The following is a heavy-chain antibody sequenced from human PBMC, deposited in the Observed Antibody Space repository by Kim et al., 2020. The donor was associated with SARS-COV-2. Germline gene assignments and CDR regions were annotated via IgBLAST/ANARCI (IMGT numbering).Heavy chain of an antibody. D-gene: IGHD3-22*01. CDR3: ARDMCYDSSGYLGDAVDI. CDR1: GGSISSSNW. Sequence: SETLSLTCAVSGGSISSSNWWCWVRQPPGRGLEWIGEIYHSGSNNYNPSLKSRVTISVDKSKNQFSLKMSSVTAADTAVYYCARDMCYDSSGYLGDAVDIWGQGTLVTVSS. CDR2: IYHSGSN. J-gene: IGHJ3*02. V-gene: IGHV4-4*02.